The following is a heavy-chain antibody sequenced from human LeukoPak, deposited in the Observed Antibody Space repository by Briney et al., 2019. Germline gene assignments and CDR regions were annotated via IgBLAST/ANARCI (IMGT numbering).Heavy chain of an antibody. J-gene: IGHJ4*02. Sequence: TSETLSLTCTVSGGSISNYYWSWIRQPPGKGLEWIGSIYYSRSTYYNPSLKSRVTISVDTSKNQFSPKLSSVTAADTAVYYCARVPTVTFFDYWGQGTLVTVSS. D-gene: IGHD4-17*01. V-gene: IGHV4-59*05. CDR1: GGSISNYY. CDR3: ARVPTVTFFDY. CDR2: IYYSRST.